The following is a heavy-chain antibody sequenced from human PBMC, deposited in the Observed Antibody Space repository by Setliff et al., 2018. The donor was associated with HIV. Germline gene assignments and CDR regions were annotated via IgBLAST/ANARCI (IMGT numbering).Heavy chain of an antibody. V-gene: IGHV1-2*02. D-gene: IGHD3-22*01. Sequence: AAVKVSCKTSGYTFTAYYIHWLRQAPGQGLEWMGWINYNNDGTKYAQNFQGRVTMTRDTSITTAYMELSSLISDDTAVYYCAREERYYDGKGAIDYWGQGMLVTVSS. J-gene: IGHJ4*02. CDR1: GYTFTAYY. CDR2: INYNNDGT. CDR3: AREERYYDGKGAIDY.